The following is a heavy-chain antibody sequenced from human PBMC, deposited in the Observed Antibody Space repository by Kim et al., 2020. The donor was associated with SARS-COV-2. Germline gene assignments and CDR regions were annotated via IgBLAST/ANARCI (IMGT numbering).Heavy chain of an antibody. CDR1: GGSISSSNW. CDR2: IYHSGST. V-gene: IGHV4-4*02. J-gene: IGHJ3*02. CDR3: ASPNYYYDSSGYYVNHAFDI. Sequence: SETLSLTCAVSGGSISSSNWWSWVRQPPGKGLEWIGEIYHSGSTNYNPSLKSRVTISVDKSKNQFSLKLSSVTAADTAVYYCASPNYYYDSSGYYVNHAFDIWGQGTMVTVSS. D-gene: IGHD3-22*01.